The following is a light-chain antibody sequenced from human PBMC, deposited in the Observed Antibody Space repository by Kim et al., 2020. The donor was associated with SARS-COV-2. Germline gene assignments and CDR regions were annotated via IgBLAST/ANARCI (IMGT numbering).Light chain of an antibody. CDR1: Y. J-gene: IGLJ3*02. CDR2: ANS. CDR3: SGWDETLSARV. Sequence: YVYWYQQLPGTAPRLLIYANSQRPSGVPDRFSGSKSGTSASLAISGLRSEDEADYYCSGWDETLSARVFCGGTQLTVL. V-gene: IGLV1-47*02.